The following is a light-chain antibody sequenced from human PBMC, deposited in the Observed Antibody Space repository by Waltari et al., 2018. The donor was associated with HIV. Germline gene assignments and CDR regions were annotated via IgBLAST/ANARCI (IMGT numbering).Light chain of an antibody. CDR3: QSYDSSLRV. Sequence: QSVLTQPPSVSGAPGQRGTISCTGSSSNIGPGYDVHWYQQLPGTAPKLLIYGNSNRPSGVPDRFAGSKSGTSASLAIAGLQAEDEADYYCQSYDSSLRVFGGGTKLTVL. V-gene: IGLV1-40*01. CDR2: GNS. CDR1: SSNIGPGYD. J-gene: IGLJ3*02.